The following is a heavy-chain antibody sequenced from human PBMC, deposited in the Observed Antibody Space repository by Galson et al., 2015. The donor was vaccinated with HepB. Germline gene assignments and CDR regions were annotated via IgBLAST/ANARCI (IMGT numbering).Heavy chain of an antibody. CDR2: ISVDGGIE. Sequence: SLRLSCAASGFTFSNYAIHWVRQAPGKGLEWVAVISVDGGIEIYPDSVRGRFTISRDNSKKTLFLQMNSLRSEDTAVYYCARDPEPGLPDYFDYWGQGILVTVSS. V-gene: IGHV3-30-3*01. CDR3: ARDPEPGLPDYFDY. CDR1: GFTFSNYA. J-gene: IGHJ4*02. D-gene: IGHD1-14*01.